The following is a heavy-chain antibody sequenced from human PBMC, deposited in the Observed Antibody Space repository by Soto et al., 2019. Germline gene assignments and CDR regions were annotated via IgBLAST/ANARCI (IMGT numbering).Heavy chain of an antibody. D-gene: IGHD6-19*01. J-gene: IGHJ3*02. CDR2: IKQDGSEK. CDR1: GFTFSSYW. CDR3: ARSSGWYFDI. V-gene: IGHV3-7*02. Sequence: EVQLVESGGGLVQPGGSLRLSCAAAGFTFSSYWISRVRQAPGKGLEWVANIKQDGSEKYYVDSVKGRFTISRDNAKNSLYLQMNSLRAEDTAVYYCARSSGWYFDIWGQGTMVTVSS.